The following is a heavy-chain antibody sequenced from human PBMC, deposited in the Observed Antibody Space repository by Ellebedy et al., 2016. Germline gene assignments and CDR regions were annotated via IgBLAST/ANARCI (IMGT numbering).Heavy chain of an antibody. CDR3: ARVVDFWSGYYEVLNWFDP. D-gene: IGHD3-3*01. V-gene: IGHV4-4*07. Sequence: GSLRLXXTVSGGSISSYYWSWIRQSAEKGLEWIGRIYTSGSTNYNPSLKSRVTMSVDTSKNQFSLKLSSVTAADTAVYYCARVVDFWSGYYEVLNWFDPWGQGTLVTVSS. J-gene: IGHJ5*02. CDR2: IYTSGST. CDR1: GGSISSYY.